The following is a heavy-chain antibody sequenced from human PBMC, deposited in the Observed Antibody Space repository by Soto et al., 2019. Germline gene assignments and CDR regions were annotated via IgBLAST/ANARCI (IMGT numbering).Heavy chain of an antibody. D-gene: IGHD6-6*01. Sequence: GSLRLSCVASGFIFSDYAMHWARQAPGKGLEWVALISPAGTNQYYADSAKGRFTISRDNSKNTLYLQMNSLRPEDTGLYYCARENSRISPRLFQHWGHGTLVTVSS. CDR1: GFIFSDYA. CDR2: ISPAGTNQ. V-gene: IGHV3-30-3*01. CDR3: ARENSRISPRLFQH. J-gene: IGHJ1*01.